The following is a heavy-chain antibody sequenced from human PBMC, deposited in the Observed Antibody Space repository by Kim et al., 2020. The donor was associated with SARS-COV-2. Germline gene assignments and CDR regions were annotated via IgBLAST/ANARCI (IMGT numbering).Heavy chain of an antibody. CDR1: GFTFSSYA. CDR2: ISGSGGST. CDR3: AKVDRYSGSYYLSDY. Sequence: GGSLRLSCAASGFTFSSYAMSWVRQAPGKGLEWVSAISGSGGSTYYADSVKGRFTISRDNSKNTLYLQMNSLRAEDTAVYYCAKVDRYSGSYYLSDYWGQGTLVTVSS. V-gene: IGHV3-23*01. D-gene: IGHD1-26*01. J-gene: IGHJ4*02.